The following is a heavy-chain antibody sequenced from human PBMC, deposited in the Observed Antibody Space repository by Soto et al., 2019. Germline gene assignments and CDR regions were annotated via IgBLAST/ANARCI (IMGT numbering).Heavy chain of an antibody. D-gene: IGHD4-17*01. V-gene: IGHV4-4*02. CDR2: IYHSGST. J-gene: IGHJ4*02. Sequence: SETLSLTCAVPGGSISSSNWWSWVRQPPGKGLEWIGEIYHSGSTNYNPSLKSRVTISVDKSKNQFSLKLSSVTAADTAVYYCARAPSHYGDYYFDYWGQGTLVTVSS. CDR1: GGSISSSNW. CDR3: ARAPSHYGDYYFDY.